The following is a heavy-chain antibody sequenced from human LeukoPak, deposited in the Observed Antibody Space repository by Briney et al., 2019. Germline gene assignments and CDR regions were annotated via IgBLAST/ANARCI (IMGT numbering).Heavy chain of an antibody. CDR1: GASTTGGYY. CDR2: LGNP. J-gene: IGHJ4*02. Sequence: SETLALTCAVSGASTTGGYYWTWIRQPPGKGLEWIGYLGNPNYNPSLKSRVTISVDRSKNQFSLKLNSVTTSDTAVYFCAVLGGGGGGVGYWGQGTLVTVSS. V-gene: IGHV4-61*08. D-gene: IGHD3-10*01. CDR3: AVLGGGGGGVGY.